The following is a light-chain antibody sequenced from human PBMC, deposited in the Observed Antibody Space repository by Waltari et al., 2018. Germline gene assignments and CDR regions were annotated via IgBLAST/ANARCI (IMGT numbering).Light chain of an antibody. J-gene: IGLJ2*01. CDR1: AFPRLY. CDR3: QSADTNFADHVA. CDR2: KDS. Sequence: SYDLTQQPSVSVYPGQTARITCSGDAFPRLYAYWYQQKPGQAPVLLIYKDSERPSGIPERFSGSSSGTTVTLTISGVQAEDEADYYCQSADTNFADHVAFGGGTQLTVL. V-gene: IGLV3-25*03.